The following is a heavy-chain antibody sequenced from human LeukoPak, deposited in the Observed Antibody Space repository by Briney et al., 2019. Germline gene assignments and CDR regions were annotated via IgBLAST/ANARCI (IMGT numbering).Heavy chain of an antibody. J-gene: IGHJ4*02. CDR1: GYTFTGYY. CDR2: INPNSGGT. D-gene: IGHD2-2*01. V-gene: IGHV1-2*04. CDR3: CTVPAAPPRLSFDY. Sequence: ASVKVSCKASGYTFTGYYMHWVRQAPGQGLEWMGWINPNSGGTNYAQKFQGWVTMTRDTSISTAYMALSRLRSEDTAVYSCCTVPAAPPRLSFDYWGQGTLVTVSS.